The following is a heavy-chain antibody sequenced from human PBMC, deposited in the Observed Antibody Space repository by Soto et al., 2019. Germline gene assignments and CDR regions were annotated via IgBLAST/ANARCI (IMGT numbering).Heavy chain of an antibody. D-gene: IGHD3-10*01. Sequence: PSETLSLTCTVSGGSISNGDHYWSWIRQPPGKGLEWIGYIYYTGRTYYNLSLKSRISMSVDTSKNQFSLKLTSVTAADTAIYFCARLVYDTRLNYMYFDFWGQGALVTVSS. CDR3: ARLVYDTRLNYMYFDF. J-gene: IGHJ4*02. CDR1: GGSISNGDHY. V-gene: IGHV4-30-4*01. CDR2: IYYTGRT.